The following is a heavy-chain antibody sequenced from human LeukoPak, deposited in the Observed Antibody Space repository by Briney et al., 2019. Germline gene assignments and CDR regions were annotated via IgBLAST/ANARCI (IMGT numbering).Heavy chain of an antibody. CDR1: GFTFSSYA. CDR3: ARDKYYDSSGYYY. V-gene: IGHV3-30-3*01. D-gene: IGHD3-22*01. J-gene: IGHJ4*02. CDR2: ISYDGSNK. Sequence: PGRSLRLSCAASGFTFSSYAMHWVRQAPGKGLEWVAVISYDGSNKYYADSVKGRFTISRDNSKNTLYLQMNSLRVEDTAVYYCARDKYYDSSGYYYWGQGTLVTVSS.